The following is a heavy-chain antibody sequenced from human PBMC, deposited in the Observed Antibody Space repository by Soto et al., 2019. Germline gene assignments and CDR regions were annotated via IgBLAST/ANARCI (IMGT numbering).Heavy chain of an antibody. Sequence: EVQLLESGGDLVQPGGSLRLYCAASGFTFSSYAMTWVRQAPGKGLEWVSAISGSGGNTFYADSVKGRFTIARDNSKNTLFLQMHSLRAEDTAIYYCAMRNSGNYSYHGMDVWGQGTTVTVSS. CDR3: AMRNSGNYSYHGMDV. CDR1: GFTFSSYA. J-gene: IGHJ6*02. D-gene: IGHD1-26*01. CDR2: ISGSGGNT. V-gene: IGHV3-23*01.